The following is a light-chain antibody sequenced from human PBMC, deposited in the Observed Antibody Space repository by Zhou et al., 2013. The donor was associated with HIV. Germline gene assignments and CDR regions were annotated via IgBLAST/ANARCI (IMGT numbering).Light chain of an antibody. V-gene: IGKV1-39*01. Sequence: DVQLTQSPSFLSASVGDRITITCRTSQAIITYLNWYQQKPRKAPKLLIYGASNLESGVPSRFSGSGYGTEFTLTISSLQPEDFATYYCQQANRFPQTFGQGTKVEIK. CDR3: QQANRFPQT. CDR2: GAS. CDR1: QAIITY. J-gene: IGKJ2*01.